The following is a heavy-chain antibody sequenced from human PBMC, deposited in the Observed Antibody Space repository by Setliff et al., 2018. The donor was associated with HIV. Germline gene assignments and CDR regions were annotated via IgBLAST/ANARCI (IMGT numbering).Heavy chain of an antibody. Sequence: PSETLSLTCTVSGGSISSGGYYWSWIRQHPGKGLEWIGYIYYSGSTYYNPSLKSLVTISVDTSKKQFSLKLSSVTAADTAVYYCARGGGDSGSYNFWSAYSHYHYLDVWGKGTTVTVSS. V-gene: IGHV4-31*01. J-gene: IGHJ6*03. D-gene: IGHD3-3*01. CDR1: GGSISSGGYY. CDR3: ARGGGDSGSYNFWSAYSHYHYLDV. CDR2: IYYSGST.